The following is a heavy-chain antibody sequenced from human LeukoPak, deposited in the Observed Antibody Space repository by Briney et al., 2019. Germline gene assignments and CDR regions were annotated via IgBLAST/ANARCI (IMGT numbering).Heavy chain of an antibody. CDR1: GGTFSSYA. CDR2: IIPIFGTA. CDR3: ARVADYVYYYYYYYYMDV. J-gene: IGHJ6*03. D-gene: IGHD3-16*01. V-gene: IGHV1-69*13. Sequence: SVKVSCKASGGTFSSYAISWVRQAPGQGLEWMGGIIPIFGTANYAQKFQGRVTITADESTSTAYMELSSLRSEDTAVYYCARVADYVYYYYYYYYMDVWGKGTTVTISS.